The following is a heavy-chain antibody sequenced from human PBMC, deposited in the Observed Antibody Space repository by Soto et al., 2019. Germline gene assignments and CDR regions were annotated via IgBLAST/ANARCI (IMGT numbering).Heavy chain of an antibody. Sequence: GESLKISCHGSGYNFGAYWIGWVRQMPGKGLEWMGIIFPGDSDTRYRPSFQGQVTISVDRSINTAYLQWSSLKASDTAMYFCARGGIIGTTPDYWGQGTQVTVSS. CDR3: ARGGIIGTTPDY. V-gene: IGHV5-51*01. D-gene: IGHD1-7*01. CDR2: IFPGDSDT. J-gene: IGHJ4*02. CDR1: GYNFGAYW.